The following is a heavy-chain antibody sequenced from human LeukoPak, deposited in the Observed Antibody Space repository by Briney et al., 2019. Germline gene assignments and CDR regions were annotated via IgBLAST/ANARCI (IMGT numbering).Heavy chain of an antibody. CDR2: MNPNSGNT. Sequence: GASVKVSCKASGYTFASYGISWVRQATGQGLEWMGWMNPNSGNTGYAQKFQGRVTITRNTSISTAYMELSSLRSEDTAVYYCARVADAFDIWGQGTMVTVSS. J-gene: IGHJ3*02. CDR3: ARVADAFDI. V-gene: IGHV1-8*03. CDR1: GYTFASYG.